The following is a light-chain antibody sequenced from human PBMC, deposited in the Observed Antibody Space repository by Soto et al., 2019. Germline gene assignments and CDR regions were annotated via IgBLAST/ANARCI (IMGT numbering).Light chain of an antibody. CDR2: ATS. CDR1: QSVRNNY. Sequence: EIVLTQSPGTLSLSPGERATLSCRASQSVRNNYLAWYQQKPGQAPRFLIFATSNRATGIPDRFSGSGSGTDFTLTISRLEPEDFAVYYCQQYNTWPRTFGQGTKVDIK. V-gene: IGKV3-20*01. CDR3: QQYNTWPRT. J-gene: IGKJ1*01.